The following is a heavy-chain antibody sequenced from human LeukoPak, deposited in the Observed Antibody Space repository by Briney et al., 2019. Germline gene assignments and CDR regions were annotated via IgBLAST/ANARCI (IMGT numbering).Heavy chain of an antibody. CDR2: IKQDGSDK. CDR3: ARVRCSSNSCFPDY. V-gene: IGHV3-7*01. Sequence: QPGGSLRLSCAASGFTFSTYWMSWVRQAPGKGLEWVANIKQDGSDKYYVDSVKGRFTISRENAKNSLFLQMNSLRAEDTAVYYCARVRCSSNSCFPDYWGQGTLVTVSS. D-gene: IGHD2-2*01. J-gene: IGHJ4*02. CDR1: GFTFSTYW.